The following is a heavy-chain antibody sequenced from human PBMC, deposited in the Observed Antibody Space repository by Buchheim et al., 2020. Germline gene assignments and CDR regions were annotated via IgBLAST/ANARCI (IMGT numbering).Heavy chain of an antibody. V-gene: IGHV3-21*01. CDR1: GFTFSSYS. CDR2: ISSSSSYI. J-gene: IGHJ5*02. CDR3: ARVGGFLEWLLPTQQYNWFDP. Sequence: EVQLVESGGGLVKPGGSLRLSCAASGFTFSSYSMNWVRQAPGKGLEWVSSISSSSSYIYYADSVKGRFTISRDNAKNSLYLQMNSLRAEDTAVYYCARVGGFLEWLLPTQQYNWFDPWGQGTL. D-gene: IGHD3-3*01.